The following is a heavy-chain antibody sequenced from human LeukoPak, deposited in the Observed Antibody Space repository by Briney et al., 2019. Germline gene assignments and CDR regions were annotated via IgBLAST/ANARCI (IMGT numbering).Heavy chain of an antibody. V-gene: IGHV4-59*08. D-gene: IGHD3-22*01. CDR3: ATMYYYDSSGYNY. Sequence: PSETLSLTCTVSGGSISSYYWSWIRQPPGKGLEWIGYIYYSGSTYYNPSLKSRVTISVDTSKNQFSLKLSSVTAADTAVYYCATMYYYDSSGYNYWGQGTLVTVSS. J-gene: IGHJ4*02. CDR2: IYYSGST. CDR1: GGSISSYY.